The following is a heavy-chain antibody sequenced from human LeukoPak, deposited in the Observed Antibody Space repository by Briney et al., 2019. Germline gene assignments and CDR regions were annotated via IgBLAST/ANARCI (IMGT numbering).Heavy chain of an antibody. J-gene: IGHJ4*02. CDR1: GFTFINYG. CDR2: ISGSDDST. CDR3: AKLYAVKFDYFDY. V-gene: IGHV3-23*01. D-gene: IGHD3-16*01. Sequence: PGRSLRLSCAASGFTFINYGMSWVRQAPGKGLEWISSISGSDDSTFYADSVKGRFTISRDNSKNTLYLQMNSLRVEDTAVYFCAKLYAVKFDYFDYWGQGTLVTVSS.